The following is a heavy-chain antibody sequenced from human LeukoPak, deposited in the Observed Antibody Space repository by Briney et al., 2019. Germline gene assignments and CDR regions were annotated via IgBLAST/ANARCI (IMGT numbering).Heavy chain of an antibody. V-gene: IGHV3-21*01. Sequence: GRSLRLSCAASGFTFSSYSMNWVRQAPGKGLEWVSSISSSSSYIYYADSVKGRFTISRDNAKNSLYQQMNSLRAEDTAVYYCARVDNYDILTGYYPYYFDYWGQGTLVTVSS. J-gene: IGHJ4*02. CDR2: ISSSSSYI. CDR3: ARVDNYDILTGYYPYYFDY. CDR1: GFTFSSYS. D-gene: IGHD3-9*01.